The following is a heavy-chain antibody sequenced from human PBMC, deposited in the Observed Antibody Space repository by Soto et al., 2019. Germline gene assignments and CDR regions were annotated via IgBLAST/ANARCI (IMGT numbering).Heavy chain of an antibody. V-gene: IGHV3-21*01. CDR2: ISSSSSYI. J-gene: IGHJ4*02. CDR1: GFTFSSYS. Sequence: GSLRLSCAASGFTFSSYSMNWVRQAPGKGLEWVSSISSSSSYIYYADSVKGRFTISRDNAKNSLYLQMNSLRAEDTAVYYCARDLYDSSGYHDYWGQGTLVTVSS. D-gene: IGHD3-22*01. CDR3: ARDLYDSSGYHDY.